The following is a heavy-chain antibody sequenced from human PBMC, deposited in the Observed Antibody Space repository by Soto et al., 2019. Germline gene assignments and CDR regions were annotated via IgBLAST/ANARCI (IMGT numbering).Heavy chain of an antibody. CDR3: ARKPRAHIIVLEAATRLDS. Sequence: QVQLVQSGAEVKRPGASLKVSCKASGYTFTTYGFNWVRQAPGQGLEWMGWISPYNGDTNYAQNFQGRVTLTTETSTSTGYMALRTLTSADTAAYYCARKPRAHIIVLEAATRLDSWCQGTLVTVSS. CDR2: ISPYNGDT. V-gene: IGHV1-18*04. J-gene: IGHJ5*01. CDR1: GYTFTTYG. D-gene: IGHD2-15*01.